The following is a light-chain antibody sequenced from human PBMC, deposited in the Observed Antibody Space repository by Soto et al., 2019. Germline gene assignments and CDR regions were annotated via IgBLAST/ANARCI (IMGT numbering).Light chain of an antibody. J-gene: IGKJ1*01. CDR3: QRYNSGHPWT. CDR2: GTS. V-gene: IGKV3-15*01. CDR1: QSVSSN. Sequence: EIVMTQSPATLSVSPGERVTLSCRASQSVSSNLAWYQQKPGQAPRLLIYGTSTKATGIPARFSGSGSGTEFTLNISSLQTEDFAVYYFQRYNSGHPWTFGQGNKVEIK.